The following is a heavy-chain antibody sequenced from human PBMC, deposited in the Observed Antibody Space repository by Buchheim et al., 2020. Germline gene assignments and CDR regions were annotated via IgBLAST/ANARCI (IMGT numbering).Heavy chain of an antibody. CDR1: GGSISSSSYY. D-gene: IGHD4-17*01. J-gene: IGHJ4*02. CDR2: IYYSGST. V-gene: IGHV4-39*07. Sequence: QLQLQESGPGLVKPSETLSLTCTVSGGSISSSSYYWGWIRQPPGKGLEWIGSIYYSGSTYYNPSLKSRVTISVETSKKTFSLNLSSVTAADTAVYYCARDGPLRYFDYWGQGTL. CDR3: ARDGPLRYFDY.